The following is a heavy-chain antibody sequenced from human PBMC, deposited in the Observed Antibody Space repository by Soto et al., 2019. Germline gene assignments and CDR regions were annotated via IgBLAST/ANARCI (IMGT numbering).Heavy chain of an antibody. J-gene: IGHJ3*02. Sequence: QVQLVESGGGVVQPGRSLRLSCAASGFTFSSYAMHWVRQAPGKGLEWVAVISYDGSNKYYADSVKGRFTISRDNSKNTLYLQMNSLRAEDKAVYYCARDGYYYDSSGYIAFDIWGQGTMVTVSS. D-gene: IGHD3-22*01. CDR3: ARDGYYYDSSGYIAFDI. CDR1: GFTFSSYA. V-gene: IGHV3-30-3*01. CDR2: ISYDGSNK.